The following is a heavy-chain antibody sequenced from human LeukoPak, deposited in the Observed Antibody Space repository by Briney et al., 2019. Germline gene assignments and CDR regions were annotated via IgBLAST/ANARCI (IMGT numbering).Heavy chain of an antibody. J-gene: IGHJ4*02. CDR2: INHSGST. Sequence: SETLSLTCAVYGGSFSGYYWSWIRQPPGKGLEWIGEINHSGSTNYNPSLKSRVTISVDTSKNQFSLKLSSVTAADTAVYYCARANYDFRSGLPYYFDYWGQGTLVTVSS. D-gene: IGHD3-3*01. CDR1: GGSFSGYY. V-gene: IGHV4-34*01. CDR3: ARANYDFRSGLPYYFDY.